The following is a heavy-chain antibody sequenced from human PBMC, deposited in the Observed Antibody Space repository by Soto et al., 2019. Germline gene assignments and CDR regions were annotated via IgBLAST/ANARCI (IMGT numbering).Heavy chain of an antibody. CDR1: GGSISSYY. V-gene: IGHV4-59*01. CDR3: ARGRWLQLPDY. Sequence: SETLSLTCTVSGGSISSYYWSWIRQPPGKGLEWIGYIYYSGSTDYNPSLKSRVTISVDTSKNQFSLKLSSVTAADAAVYYCARGRWLQLPDYWGQGILVTVSS. D-gene: IGHD5-12*01. CDR2: IYYSGST. J-gene: IGHJ4*02.